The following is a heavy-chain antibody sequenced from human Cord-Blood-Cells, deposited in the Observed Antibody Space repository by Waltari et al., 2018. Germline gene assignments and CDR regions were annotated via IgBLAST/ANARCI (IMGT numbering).Heavy chain of an antibody. CDR1: GGSFSGSY. CDR2: INHSGST. V-gene: IGHV4-34*01. Sequence: QVQLQQWGAGLLKPSETLSLTCAVYGGSFSGSYWSWIRQPPGKGLEWIGEINHSGSTNYNPSLKSRVTISVDTSKNQFSLKLSSVTAADTAVYYCARPGYSSGWYDAFDIWGQGTMVTVSS. CDR3: ARPGYSSGWYDAFDI. D-gene: IGHD6-19*01. J-gene: IGHJ3*02.